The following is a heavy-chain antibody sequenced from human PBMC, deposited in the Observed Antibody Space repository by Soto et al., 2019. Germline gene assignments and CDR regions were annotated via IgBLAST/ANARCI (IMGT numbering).Heavy chain of an antibody. CDR1: GYNFVTFG. D-gene: IGHD2-15*01. Sequence: QVHLLQSGAEMKEPGASVKVSCKASGYNFVTFGVTWVRQAPGQGLEWMGWITPDNGNTTYAQKFKGRATMTADTSTTTAYMEVRRLISDETAVYYCARLAPCGGGTCYSLPIDLWGQGALVTVSS. CDR3: ARLAPCGGGTCYSLPIDL. J-gene: IGHJ5*02. CDR2: ITPDNGNT. V-gene: IGHV1-18*01.